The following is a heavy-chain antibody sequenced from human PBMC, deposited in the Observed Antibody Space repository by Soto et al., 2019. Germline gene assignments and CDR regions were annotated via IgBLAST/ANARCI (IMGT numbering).Heavy chain of an antibody. V-gene: IGHV1-69*12. D-gene: IGHD1-1*01. CDR3: ASHNNGTANYYYYGMDF. CDR1: GGTFSTYA. J-gene: IGHJ6*04. Sequence: QVQLVQSGAEVKKPGSSVKVSCKASGGTFSTYAISWVRQAPGQGLEWMGGIIPIFGTADYAQKFQGRVTITVDESTSTAYMELSRLRSEDTAVYYCASHNNGTANYYYYGMDFWGKGTTVTVSS. CDR2: IIPIFGTA.